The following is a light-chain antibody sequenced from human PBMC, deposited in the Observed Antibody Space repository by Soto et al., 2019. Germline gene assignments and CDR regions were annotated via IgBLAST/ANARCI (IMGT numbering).Light chain of an antibody. CDR2: KAS. V-gene: IGKV1-5*03. CDR1: QSISSW. CDR3: QQYNSFSTYT. Sequence: DIQMTQSTSTLSASVGDRVTITCRASQSISSWLAWYQQKPGKAPKLLIYKASSLETGVPSRFSGSGSGTEFTLTISSLQPDDLATYYCQQYNSFSTYTFGQGTKLEIK. J-gene: IGKJ2*01.